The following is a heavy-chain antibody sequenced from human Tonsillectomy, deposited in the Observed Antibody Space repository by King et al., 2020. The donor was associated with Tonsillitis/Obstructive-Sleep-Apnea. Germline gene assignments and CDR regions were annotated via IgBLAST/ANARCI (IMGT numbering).Heavy chain of an antibody. CDR2: ISKSGGT. D-gene: IGHD3-22*01. CDR1: GDSISSRY. Sequence: VQLKESGPGLVKPSETLSLTCNVSGDSISSRYWSWIRQPPGKGLEWIGYISKSGGTNYNPSLKSRVTISVDTSKNQFSLKLSSVTAADTAVYYCARNGGYYPFDYWGQGTLVTVSS. J-gene: IGHJ4*02. V-gene: IGHV4-59*11. CDR3: ARNGGYYPFDY.